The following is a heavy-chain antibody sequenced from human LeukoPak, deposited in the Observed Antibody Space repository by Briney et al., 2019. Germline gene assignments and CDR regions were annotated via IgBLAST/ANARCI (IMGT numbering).Heavy chain of an antibody. J-gene: IGHJ3*02. CDR1: GFTFDDYA. D-gene: IGHD6-6*01. CDR2: ISGDGGTT. V-gene: IGHV3-43*02. Sequence: PGGSLRLSCAASGFTFDDYAMHWVRQAPGKGLEWLSHISGDGGTTYYADSVKGRFTISRDNSKNSLYLQMNSLRTEDTALYYCAKDIILSAYSTSSDAFDIWGQETVVTVSS. CDR3: AKDIILSAYSTSSDAFDI.